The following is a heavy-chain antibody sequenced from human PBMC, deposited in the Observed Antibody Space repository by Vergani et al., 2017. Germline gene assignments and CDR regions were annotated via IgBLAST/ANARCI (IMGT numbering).Heavy chain of an antibody. CDR1: GFSLSTSGVG. Sequence: QITLKESGPTLVKPTQTLTLTCTFSGFSLSTSGVGVGWIRQPPGKALEWLALIYWYDDKRYSPSLKSRLTITKDTSKNQVVLTMTNMDPVDTATYYCARFSLVRGVILGFGYWGQGTLVTVSS. J-gene: IGHJ4*02. CDR3: ARFSLVRGVILGFGY. V-gene: IGHV2-5*01. CDR2: IYWYDDK. D-gene: IGHD3-10*01.